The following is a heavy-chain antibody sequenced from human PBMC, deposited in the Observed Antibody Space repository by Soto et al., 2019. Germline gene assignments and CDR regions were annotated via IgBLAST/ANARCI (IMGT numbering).Heavy chain of an antibody. J-gene: IGHJ4*02. CDR3: AGHRYASGCDS. V-gene: IGHV5-10-1*01. CDR2: IDPSDSYT. Sequence: GESLKISCMASGYSFTNYWITWVRQMPGKGLEWMGRIDPSDSYTSYSPSFQGHVTISAGKSITTAYLQWSSLKASDTAMYYCAGHRYASGCDSWGQGTLVTVSS. CDR1: GYSFTNYW. D-gene: IGHD3-10*01.